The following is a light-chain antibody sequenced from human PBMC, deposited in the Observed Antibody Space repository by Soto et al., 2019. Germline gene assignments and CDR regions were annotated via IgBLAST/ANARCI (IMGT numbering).Light chain of an antibody. Sequence: PGERATLSCRASQTVGRNYLAWFQQKPGQAPRLLIYDASTRATDIPDKFGGSGSGTDFTLTISRLEPEDFAVYYCQQYVNSPITFGQGTRLEIK. J-gene: IGKJ5*01. V-gene: IGKV3-20*01. CDR1: QTVGRNY. CDR3: QQYVNSPIT. CDR2: DAS.